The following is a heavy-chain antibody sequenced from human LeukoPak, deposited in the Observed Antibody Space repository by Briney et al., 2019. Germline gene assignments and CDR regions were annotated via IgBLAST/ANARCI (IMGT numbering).Heavy chain of an antibody. Sequence: PSETLSLTCAVYGGSFSGYYWSWIRQPPGKWLEWIGEINHSGSTNYNPSLKSRVTISVDTSKNQFSLKLSSVTAADTAVYYCARGSVRAHYGGQGTLVTVSS. V-gene: IGHV4-34*01. CDR2: INHSGST. J-gene: IGHJ4*02. D-gene: IGHD4-17*01. CDR1: GGSFSGYY. CDR3: ARGSVRAHY.